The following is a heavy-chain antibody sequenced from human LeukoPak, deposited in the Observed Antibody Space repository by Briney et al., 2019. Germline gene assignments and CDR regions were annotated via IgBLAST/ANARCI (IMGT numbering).Heavy chain of an antibody. Sequence: SETLSLTCTVSGGSISSSSYYWGWIRQPPGKGLEWIGSIYYSGSTYYNPSLKSRVTISVDTSKNQFSLKLSSVTAADTAVYYCARGTYYYGSGSYYNPRIFDYWGQGTLVTVSS. CDR3: ARGTYYYGSGSYYNPRIFDY. V-gene: IGHV4-39*07. D-gene: IGHD3-10*01. J-gene: IGHJ4*02. CDR2: IYYSGST. CDR1: GGSISSSSYY.